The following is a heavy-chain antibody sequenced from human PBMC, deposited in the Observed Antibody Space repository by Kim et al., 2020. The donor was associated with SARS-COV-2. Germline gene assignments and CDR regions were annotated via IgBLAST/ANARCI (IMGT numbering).Heavy chain of an antibody. CDR2: IYYSGST. J-gene: IGHJ3*02. CDR1: GGSISSGGYY. Sequence: SETLSLTCTVSGGSISSGGYYWSWIRQHPGKGLEWIGYIYYSGSTYYNPSLKSRVTISVDTSKNQFSLKLSSVTAADTAVYYCARDSSSSWYGSAFDIWGQGTMVTVSS. CDR3: ARDSSSSWYGSAFDI. D-gene: IGHD6-13*01. V-gene: IGHV4-31*03.